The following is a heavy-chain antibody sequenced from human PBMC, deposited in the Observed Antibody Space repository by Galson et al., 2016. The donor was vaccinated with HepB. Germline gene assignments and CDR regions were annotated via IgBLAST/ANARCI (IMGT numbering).Heavy chain of an antibody. V-gene: IGHV3-13*01. Sequence: SLRLSCAASGFSFKNYDMHWVRQTTGKGLEWVSTIDAAGATYYLGSVKGRFAISRENAKNSLYLQMNSLRAGDTAIYYCARAYYDFVYGMDVWGQGTTVTVSS. CDR3: ARAYYDFVYGMDV. CDR1: GFSFKNYD. CDR2: IDAAGAT. D-gene: IGHD3-3*01. J-gene: IGHJ6*02.